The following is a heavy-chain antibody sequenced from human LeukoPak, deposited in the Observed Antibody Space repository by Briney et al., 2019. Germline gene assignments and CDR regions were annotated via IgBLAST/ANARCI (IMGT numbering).Heavy chain of an antibody. CDR2: IYHTGST. CDR3: ARGRMGTAKVFDY. D-gene: IGHD5-18*01. V-gene: IGHV4-38-2*02. Sequence: SETLSLTCTVSDYSSSSGYYWGWIRQPPGKGLEWIGSIYHTGSTYYNPSLRSRVTISVDTSKNQFSLKLSSVTAADTAVYYCARGRMGTAKVFDYWGQGTLVTVSS. J-gene: IGHJ4*02. CDR1: DYSSSSGYY.